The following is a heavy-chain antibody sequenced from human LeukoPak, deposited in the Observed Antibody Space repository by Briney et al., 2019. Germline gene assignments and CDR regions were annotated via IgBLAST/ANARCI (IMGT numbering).Heavy chain of an antibody. V-gene: IGHV4-31*03. CDR2: IYYTGRT. J-gene: IGHJ1*01. Sequence: SETLSLTCTVSGGSISSGGYYWSWIRQHPGKGLEWIGYIYYTGRTNYNPSLKSRVTVSVDTSKNQFFLKLSSVTAADTAVYYCASSPPATPPLRYFQHWGQGTLVTVSS. CDR1: GGSISSGGYY. CDR3: ASSPPATPPLRYFQH. D-gene: IGHD2-2*01.